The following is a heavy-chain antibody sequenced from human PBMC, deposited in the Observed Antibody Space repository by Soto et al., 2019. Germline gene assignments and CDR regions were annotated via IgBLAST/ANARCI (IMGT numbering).Heavy chain of an antibody. J-gene: IGHJ6*02. V-gene: IGHV3-48*02. CDR2: ISSSSSTI. CDR1: GFTFNTYS. CDR3: ACDLQYCSASGYVMDV. D-gene: IGHD6-6*01. Sequence: GGSLRLSCAASGFTFNTYSMNWVRQAPGKGLEWVSSISSSSSTIYYADSVKGRFTISRDNAKNSLYLQMNSLRDEDTAVYYCACDLQYCSASGYVMDVWGRGSSVIGSS.